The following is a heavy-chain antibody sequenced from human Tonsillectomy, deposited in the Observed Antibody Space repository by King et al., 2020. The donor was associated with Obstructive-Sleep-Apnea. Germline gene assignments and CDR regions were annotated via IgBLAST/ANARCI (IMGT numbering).Heavy chain of an antibody. J-gene: IGHJ6*02. CDR1: GYSLTELS. V-gene: IGHV1-24*01. D-gene: IGHD2-15*01. Sequence: VQLVQSGAEVKKPGASVKVSCKVSGYSLTELSMQWARQAPGKGLEWMGGFDPEVGETIYAQKFQGRLTMTEDTSTDTAYMELSSLRSEDTAVYYCATAVPYCGGGTCYLDFYYYGMDVWGQGTTVTVSS. CDR3: ATAVPYCGGGTCYLDFYYYGMDV. CDR2: FDPEVGET.